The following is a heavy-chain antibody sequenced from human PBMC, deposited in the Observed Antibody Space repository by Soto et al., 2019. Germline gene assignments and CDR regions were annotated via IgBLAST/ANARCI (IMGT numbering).Heavy chain of an antibody. CDR2: FDPEDGET. V-gene: IGHV1-24*01. CDR1: GYTLTELS. Sequence: ASVKGSCKVSGYTLTELSMHWVRQAPGKGLEWMGGFDPEDGETIYAQKFQGRVTMTEDTSTDTAYMELSSLRSEDTAVYYCATAPGGDFWSGYDYWGQGTLVTVSS. J-gene: IGHJ4*02. CDR3: ATAPGGDFWSGYDY. D-gene: IGHD3-3*01.